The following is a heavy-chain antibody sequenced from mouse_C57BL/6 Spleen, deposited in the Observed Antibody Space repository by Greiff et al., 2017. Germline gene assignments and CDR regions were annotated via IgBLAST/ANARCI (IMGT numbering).Heavy chain of an antibody. Sequence: EVQLQQSGPELVKPGDSVKISCEASGYSFTGYFMNWVMQSHGKSLEWIGRINPDNGDTYYNQKFKGKATLTVDKSSITAHMKLQSLTSEDTAVYYCATYDHGGAWFAYWGKGTLVTVSA. D-gene: IGHD2-3*01. CDR3: ATYDHGGAWFAY. V-gene: IGHV1-20*01. CDR2: INPDNGDT. J-gene: IGHJ3*01. CDR1: GYSFTGYF.